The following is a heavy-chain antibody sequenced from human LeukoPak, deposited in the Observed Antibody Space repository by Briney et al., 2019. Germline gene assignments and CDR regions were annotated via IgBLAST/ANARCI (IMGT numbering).Heavy chain of an antibody. V-gene: IGHV1-69*13. Sequence: SVKVSCKASGGAFKGYAINWVRQAPGQGLEWMGGSNPIFGTTNFAPKFQGRVTIAADESTSTAYMELTSLKSEDTAVYYCARGTTVTTAVLVPNDTFDIWGQGTMVTVSS. CDR1: GGAFKGYA. CDR3: ARGTTVTTAVLVPNDTFDI. CDR2: SNPIFGTT. D-gene: IGHD4-17*01. J-gene: IGHJ3*02.